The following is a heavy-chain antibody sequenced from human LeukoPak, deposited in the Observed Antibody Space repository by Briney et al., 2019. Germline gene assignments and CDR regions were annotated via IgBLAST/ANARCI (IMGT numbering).Heavy chain of an antibody. D-gene: IGHD7-27*01. V-gene: IGHV1-46*01. Sequence: ASVKVSCKASGYTFTSYYMHWVRQAPGQGLEWMGIINPSGGSTSYAQKFQGRVTMTRDTSTSTVYMELSSLRSEDTAVYYCATDLNRGLGGHYFDYWGQGTLVTVSS. CDR3: ATDLNRGLGGHYFDY. J-gene: IGHJ4*02. CDR2: INPSGGST. CDR1: GYTFTSYY.